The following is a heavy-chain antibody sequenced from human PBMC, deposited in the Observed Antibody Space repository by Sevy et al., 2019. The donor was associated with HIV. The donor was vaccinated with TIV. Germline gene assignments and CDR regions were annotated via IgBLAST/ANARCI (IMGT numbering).Heavy chain of an antibody. Sequence: ASVKVSCKASGYTFTSYAMHWVRQAPGQRLEWMGWINAGNGNTKYSQKFQGRVTITRDTSASTANMELSSLGSEDTAVYYCERGDSDILTGLDYWGQGTLVTVSS. D-gene: IGHD3-9*01. CDR2: INAGNGNT. J-gene: IGHJ4*02. V-gene: IGHV1-3*01. CDR1: GYTFTSYA. CDR3: ERGDSDILTGLDY.